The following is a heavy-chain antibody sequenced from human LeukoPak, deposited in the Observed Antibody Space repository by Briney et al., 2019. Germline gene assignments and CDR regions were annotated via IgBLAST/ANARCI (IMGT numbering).Heavy chain of an antibody. J-gene: IGHJ4*02. CDR2: IIPILGIA. D-gene: IGHD1-26*01. CDR1: GYTFTSYG. CDR3: ARVGAYSGSSAIDY. Sequence: GASVKVSCKASGYTFTSYGISWVRQAPGQGLEWMGRIIPILGIANYAQKFQGRVTITADKSTSTAYMELSSLRSEDTAVYYCARVGAYSGSSAIDYWGQGTLVTVSS. V-gene: IGHV1-69*04.